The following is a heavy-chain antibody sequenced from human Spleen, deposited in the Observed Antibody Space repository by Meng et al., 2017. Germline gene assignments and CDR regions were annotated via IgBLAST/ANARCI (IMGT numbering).Heavy chain of an antibody. J-gene: IGHJ4*02. D-gene: IGHD2-2*01. CDR3: ARKAGNCISTTCYSLDY. Sequence: QVQWVQSGAEGMKPGSSVKVSCKALGGIFSNYVIGWVRQAPGQGLEWMGGINAVFGTTNYAQKFQGRVTITTDESTSTVYMELTRLTSEDTAVYFCARKAGNCISTTCYSLDYWGQGTLVTVSS. V-gene: IGHV1-69*05. CDR2: INAVFGTT. CDR1: GGIFSNYV.